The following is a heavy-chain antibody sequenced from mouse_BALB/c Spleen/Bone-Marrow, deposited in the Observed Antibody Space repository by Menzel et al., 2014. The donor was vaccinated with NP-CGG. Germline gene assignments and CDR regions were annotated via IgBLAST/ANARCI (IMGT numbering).Heavy chain of an antibody. CDR1: GLTFNTYA. V-gene: IGHV10-1*02. CDR3: VRKNYDYARFAY. J-gene: IGHJ3*01. D-gene: IGHD2-4*01. Sequence: KLVESGGGLLQTNGLLKLSCAASGLTFNTYAMNWVRPAPGKGLEWVARIRSKSNNYATYYADSVKDRFTISRDGSQSRLYLQKNNLKAEHPAMYYCVRKNYDYARFAYLGQGTLVTVSA. CDR2: IRSKSNNYAT.